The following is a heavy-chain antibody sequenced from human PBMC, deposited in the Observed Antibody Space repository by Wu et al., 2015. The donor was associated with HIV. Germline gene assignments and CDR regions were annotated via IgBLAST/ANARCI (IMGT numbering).Heavy chain of an antibody. CDR2: IIPIYVTT. Sequence: QVQLVQSGAEVKKPGSSLRVSCKVSGGTFSNYDINWVRQAPGQGLEWMGRIIPIYVTTNYAPNFQGRVTMTADESTSTAYMELSSLRSEDTAVYYCARDSAYLVGXTSRYYYGMDVWGQGP. CDR1: GGTFSNYD. J-gene: IGHJ6*02. D-gene: IGHD1-26*01. CDR3: ARDSAYLVGXTSRYYYGMDV. V-gene: IGHV1-69*13.